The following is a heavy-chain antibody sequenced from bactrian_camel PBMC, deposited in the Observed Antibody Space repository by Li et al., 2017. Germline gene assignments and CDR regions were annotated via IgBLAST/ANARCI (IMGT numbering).Heavy chain of an antibody. CDR1: GYTDSTNC. CDR3: AADRMACLRPSVQLAAYNF. Sequence: HVQLVESGGDSVQAGGSLRLSCAASGYTDSTNCMGWFRQAPGMEREGVAALDKDGSTSYADSVTGRFTISKDNAENTLYLQMDSLKPEDTAMYYCAADRMACLRPSVQLAAYNFWGQGTQVTVS. V-gene: IGHV3S53*01. J-gene: IGHJ4*01. CDR2: LDKDGST.